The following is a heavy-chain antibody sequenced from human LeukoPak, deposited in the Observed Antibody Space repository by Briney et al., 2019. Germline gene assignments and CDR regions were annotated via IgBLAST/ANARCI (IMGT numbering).Heavy chain of an antibody. CDR3: ARDRISWSVDY. Sequence: PGGSLRLSCAASGFTFSNHGMHWVRQAPGKGLEWVAVIWYDGSNKYYADSVKGRFTISRDNSKNMVYLQMNSLRAEDTAVYYCARDRISWSVDYWGQGTLVTVSS. CDR1: GFTFSNHG. J-gene: IGHJ4*02. D-gene: IGHD6-13*01. V-gene: IGHV3-33*01. CDR2: IWYDGSNK.